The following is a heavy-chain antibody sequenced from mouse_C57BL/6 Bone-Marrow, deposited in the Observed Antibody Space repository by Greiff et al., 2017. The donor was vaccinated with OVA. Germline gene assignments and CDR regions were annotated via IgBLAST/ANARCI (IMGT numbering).Heavy chain of an antibody. J-gene: IGHJ3*01. V-gene: IGHV1-85*01. CDR1: GYTFTSYD. Sequence: QVHVKQSGPELVKPGASVKLSCKASGYTFTSYDINWVKQRPGQGLEWIGWIYPRDGSTKYNEKFTGKATLTVDTSSSTAYMELHSLTSEDAAVYFCARRNQAWFAYWGQGTLVTVSA. CDR2: IYPRDGST. CDR3: ARRNQAWFAY.